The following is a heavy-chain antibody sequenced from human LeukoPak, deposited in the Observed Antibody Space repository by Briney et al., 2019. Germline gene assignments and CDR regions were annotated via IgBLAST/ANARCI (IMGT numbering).Heavy chain of an antibody. CDR3: AKVFSSYGDAFDI. CDR1: GFIVSNNQ. CDR2: IYSGGNT. Sequence: PGGSLRLSCAASGFIVSNNQMSWVRQAPGKGLEWVSVIYSGGNTHYADSVKGRFTISRDNSKNTLYLQMNSLRAEDTAVYHCAKVFSSYGDAFDIWGQGTLVTVSS. D-gene: IGHD6-6*01. V-gene: IGHV3-66*01. J-gene: IGHJ3*02.